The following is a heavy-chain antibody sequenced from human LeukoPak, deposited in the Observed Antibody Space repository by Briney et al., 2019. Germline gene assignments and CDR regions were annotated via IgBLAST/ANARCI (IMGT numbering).Heavy chain of an antibody. CDR2: IYSSGTT. J-gene: IGHJ3*02. Sequence: SETLSLTCTVSGDSIGSYYWSWIRQSAGKGLEWIGRIYSSGTTDYNPSLKSRVTMSVDTSKNQFSLKLNSVTAADTAVYYCARDPYSYDSSGAFDSWGQGTMVTVSS. D-gene: IGHD3-22*01. CDR1: GDSIGSYY. V-gene: IGHV4-4*07. CDR3: ARDPYSYDSSGAFDS.